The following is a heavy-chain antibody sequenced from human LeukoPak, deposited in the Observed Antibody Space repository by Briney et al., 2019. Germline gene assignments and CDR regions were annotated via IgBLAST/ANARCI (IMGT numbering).Heavy chain of an antibody. V-gene: IGHV4-4*07. D-gene: IGHD6-13*01. CDR3: ARSERIAAAGASLKYNWFDP. CDR1: GGSISSYY. J-gene: IGHJ5*02. CDR2: IYTSGST. Sequence: SETLSLTCTVSGGSISSYYWSWIRQPPGKGLEWIGRIYTSGSTNYNPSLKSRVTMSVDTSKNQFSLKLSSVTAADTAVYYCARSERIAAAGASLKYNWFDPWGQGTLVTVSS.